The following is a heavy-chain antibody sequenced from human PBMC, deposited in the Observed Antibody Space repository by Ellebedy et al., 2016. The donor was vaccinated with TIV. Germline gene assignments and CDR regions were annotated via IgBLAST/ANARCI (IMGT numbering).Heavy chain of an antibody. CDR1: GGSISSSNW. Sequence: SETLSLTXAVSGGSISSSNWWSWVRQPPGKGLEWIGEIYHRGSTNYNPSLKSRVAISVEKSKNQFSLKMTSVTAADTAMYYCAGGGHDYIWGSLRDSWFDPWGQGTLVTVSS. D-gene: IGHD3-16*01. CDR2: IYHRGST. J-gene: IGHJ5*02. V-gene: IGHV4-4*02. CDR3: AGGGHDYIWGSLRDSWFDP.